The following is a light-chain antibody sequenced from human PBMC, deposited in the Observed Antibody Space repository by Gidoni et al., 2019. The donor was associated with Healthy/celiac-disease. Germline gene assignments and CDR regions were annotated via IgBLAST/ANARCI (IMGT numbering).Light chain of an antibody. V-gene: IGLV1-40*01. Sequence: QSVLTQPPSVSGAPGQWVTISCTGSSSNIGAGYDVHWYQQLPGTAPKLLIYGNSNRPSGVPDRFSGSKSGTSASLAITGLQAEDEADYYCQSYDSSLSVVVFGGGTKLTGL. CDR3: QSYDSSLSVVV. CDR2: GNS. CDR1: SSNIGAGYD. J-gene: IGLJ2*01.